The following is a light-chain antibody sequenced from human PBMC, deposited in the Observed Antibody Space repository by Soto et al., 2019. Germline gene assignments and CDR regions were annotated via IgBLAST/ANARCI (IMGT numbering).Light chain of an antibody. CDR3: QQYSNWPPYT. CDR1: QSVSSN. CDR2: GAS. J-gene: IGKJ2*01. V-gene: IGKV3-15*01. Sequence: EIVMTQSPATLSVSPGERATLSCRASQSVSSNLAWHQQKPGQAPRLLIYGASTRATGIPARFSGSWSGTEFTLTISSLQSEDFAVYYCQQYSNWPPYTFGQGTKLEIK.